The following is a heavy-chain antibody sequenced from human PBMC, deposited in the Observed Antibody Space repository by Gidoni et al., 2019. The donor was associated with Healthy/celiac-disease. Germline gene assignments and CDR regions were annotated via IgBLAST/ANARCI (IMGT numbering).Heavy chain of an antibody. CDR3: ARYSSSWYPQVDY. CDR2: SEK. J-gene: IGHJ4*02. V-gene: IGHV3-7*01. Sequence: SEKYYVDSVKGRFTISRDNAKNSLYLQMNSLRAEDTAVYYCARYSSSWYPQVDYWGQGTLVTVSS. D-gene: IGHD6-13*01.